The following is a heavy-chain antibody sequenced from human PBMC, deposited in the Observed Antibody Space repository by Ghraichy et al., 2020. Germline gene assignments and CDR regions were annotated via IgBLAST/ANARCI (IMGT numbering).Heavy chain of an antibody. CDR1: GFSLSTSGVG. CDR3: AHAVDEKWLLVPYFDY. CDR2: IYWNDDK. D-gene: IGHD3-22*01. J-gene: IGHJ4*02. V-gene: IGHV2-5*01. Sequence: SGPTLVKPTQTLTLTCTFSGFSLSTSGVGVGWIRQPPGKALEWLALIYWNDDKRYSPSLKSRLTITKDTSKNQVVLTMTNMDPVDTATYYCAHAVDEKWLLVPYFDYWGQGTLVTVSS.